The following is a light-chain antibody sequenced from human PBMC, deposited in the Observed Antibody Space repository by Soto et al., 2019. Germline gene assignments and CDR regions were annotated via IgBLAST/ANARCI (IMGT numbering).Light chain of an antibody. CDR1: QSLLYSNGYNY. J-gene: IGKJ5*01. CDR2: LGS. CDR3: MQALQTPIT. V-gene: IGKV2-28*01. Sequence: DIVMTQYPLSLPVTPGEPASISCRSSQSLLYSNGYNYLDWYLQKPGQSPQLLIYLGSNRDSGVPDRFSGSGSGTDFTLKISRVEAEDVGVYYCMQALQTPITFGQGTRLEIE.